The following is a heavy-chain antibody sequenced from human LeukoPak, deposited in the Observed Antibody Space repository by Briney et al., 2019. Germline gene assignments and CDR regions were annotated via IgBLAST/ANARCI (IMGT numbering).Heavy chain of an antibody. Sequence: SETLSLTCTVSGGSVGSGTYYWSWIRQSPGKGLKWIGNVYYSGSAYYNPSLKSRVTMSVDTSKNQFSLKLSSVTAADTAVYYCARKPIINNAWYYFDYWGQGTLVTVSS. D-gene: IGHD1/OR15-1a*01. V-gene: IGHV4-39*07. J-gene: IGHJ4*02. CDR3: ARKPIINNAWYYFDY. CDR2: VYYSGSA. CDR1: GGSVGSGTYY.